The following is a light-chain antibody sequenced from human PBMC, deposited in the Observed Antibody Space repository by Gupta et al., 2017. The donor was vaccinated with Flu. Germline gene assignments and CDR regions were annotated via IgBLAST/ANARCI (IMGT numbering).Light chain of an antibody. CDR2: GAS. CDR3: QQYNKWPPYT. V-gene: IGKV3-15*01. CDR1: ESVSSN. J-gene: IGKJ2*01. Sequence: ELVMTQSPATLSLSPGDRATLSCRASESVSSNLAWYQQKPGQAPRLLIYGASTRATGIPARFSGSGSRTEFTLTISSLQSEDFAIYYCQQYNKWPPYTFGQGTKLEIK.